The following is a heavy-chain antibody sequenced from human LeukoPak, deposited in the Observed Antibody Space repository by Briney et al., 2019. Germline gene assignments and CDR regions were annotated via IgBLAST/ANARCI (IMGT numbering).Heavy chain of an antibody. CDR1: GYTFTSYG. V-gene: IGHV1-18*01. CDR2: ISAYNGNT. Sequence: ASVKVSCKASGYTFTSYGISWVRQAPGQGLEWMGWISAYNGNTNYAQKLQGRVTMTTDTSTSTAYMELRSLRSDDTAVYYCAIPTYSGYGAVGDAFDIWGQGTMVTVSS. J-gene: IGHJ3*02. CDR3: AIPTYSGYGAVGDAFDI. D-gene: IGHD5-12*01.